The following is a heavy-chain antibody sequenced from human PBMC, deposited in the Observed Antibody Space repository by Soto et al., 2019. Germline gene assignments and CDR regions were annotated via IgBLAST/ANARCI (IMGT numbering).Heavy chain of an antibody. J-gene: IGHJ5*01. V-gene: IGHV2-5*04. CDR1: GFSLNRSGVG. CDR3: TRRIFPRPIGVCAMGGFDA. Sequence: QISFKASGPSLVKPTQTLTLTCTFSGFSLNRSGVGVGWIRQPPGNGLEWLAIIYSNGNKRYSPSLKNRLTISRVPTETEVILTITDMVPVDTGTYCCTRRIFPRPIGVCAMGGFDAWGHGALVTVSS. D-gene: IGHD2-21*01. CDR2: IYSNGNK.